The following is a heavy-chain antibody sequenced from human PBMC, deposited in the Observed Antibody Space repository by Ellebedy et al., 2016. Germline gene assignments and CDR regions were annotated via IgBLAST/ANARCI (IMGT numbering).Heavy chain of an antibody. D-gene: IGHD2-2*02. CDR3: ARDRAYCSSTSCYIGWFDP. Sequence: SETLSLXXTVSGGSISSGDYYWSWIRQPPGKGLEWIGYIYYSGSTYYNPSLKSRVTISVDTSKNQFSLKLSSVTAADTAVYYCARDRAYCSSTSCYIGWFDPWGQGTLVTVSS. V-gene: IGHV4-30-4*01. CDR2: IYYSGST. CDR1: GGSISSGDYY. J-gene: IGHJ5*02.